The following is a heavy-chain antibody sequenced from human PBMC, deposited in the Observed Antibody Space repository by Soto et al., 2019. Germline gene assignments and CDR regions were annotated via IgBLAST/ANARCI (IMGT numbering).Heavy chain of an antibody. J-gene: IGHJ5*02. D-gene: IGHD3-22*01. V-gene: IGHV3-23*01. CDR1: GFAFSSYV. CDR3: AKSKFYYDSSGYS. CDR2: ISGSGGST. Sequence: QSGGSLRLSCAASGFAFSSYVMSWVRQAPGKGLEWVSGISGSGGSTYYADSVKGRFTISRDNSKNTLFLQMNSLRAEDTAIYYCAKSKFYYDSSGYSWGQGTLVTVSS.